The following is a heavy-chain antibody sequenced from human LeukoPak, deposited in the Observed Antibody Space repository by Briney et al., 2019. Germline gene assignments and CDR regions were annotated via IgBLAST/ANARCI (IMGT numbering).Heavy chain of an antibody. D-gene: IGHD5-18*01. Sequence: GGSLRLSCAASGFPFSSHAMSWVRQAPGKGLEWVSSISSSSSYIYYADSVKGRFTISRDNAKNSLYLQMNSLRAEDTAVYYCAREGYGYAFDIWGQGTMVTVSS. CDR3: AREGYGYAFDI. J-gene: IGHJ3*02. V-gene: IGHV3-21*01. CDR1: GFPFSSHA. CDR2: ISSSSSYI.